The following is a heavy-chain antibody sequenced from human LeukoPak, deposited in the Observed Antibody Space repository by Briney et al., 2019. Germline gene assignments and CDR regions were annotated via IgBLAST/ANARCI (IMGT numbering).Heavy chain of an antibody. V-gene: IGHV4-38-2*01. D-gene: IGHD5-18*01. CDR2: IYHSGST. CDR1: GFTFSTYW. CDR3: ARVDSYGYFDY. J-gene: IGHJ4*02. Sequence: GSLRLSCAASGFTFSTYWMSWVRQAPGKGLEWIGSIYHSGSTYYNPSLKSRVTISVDTSKNQFSLKLSSVTAADTAVYYCARVDSYGYFDYWGQGTLVTVSS.